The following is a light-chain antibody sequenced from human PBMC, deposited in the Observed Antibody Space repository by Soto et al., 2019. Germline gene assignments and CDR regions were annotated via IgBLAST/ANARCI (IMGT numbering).Light chain of an antibody. CDR1: QSVSSS. V-gene: IGKV3-15*01. Sequence: EIVMTQSPATLSVSPGERATLSCRASQSVSSSLAWYQQKPGQAPRLLIYGASTRATGFPARFSGSGSGTEFTLTISSLQSEDFAVYYCQQYSNWPPTFGQGTRLEIK. J-gene: IGKJ5*01. CDR3: QQYSNWPPT. CDR2: GAS.